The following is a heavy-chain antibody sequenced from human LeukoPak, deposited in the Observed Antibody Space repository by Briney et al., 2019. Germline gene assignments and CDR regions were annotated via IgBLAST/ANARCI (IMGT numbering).Heavy chain of an antibody. D-gene: IGHD3-16*01. CDR1: GFTFSTYG. V-gene: IGHV3-33*01. CDR3: ARGGSKSPPGTSYYFDY. CDR2: IWYDGSNK. Sequence: GRSLRLSCAASGFTFSTYGMHWVRQAPGEGLEWVAVIWYDGSNKYYADPVKGRFNISRDNSKNMLYLEMDSLRAEDTALYYCARGGSKSPPGTSYYFDYWGQGTLVTVSS. J-gene: IGHJ4*02.